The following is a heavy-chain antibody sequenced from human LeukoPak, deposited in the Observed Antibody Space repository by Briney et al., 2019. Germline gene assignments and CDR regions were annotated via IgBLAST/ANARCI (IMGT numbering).Heavy chain of an antibody. CDR3: ARYSIAEAGFVY. CDR1: GFTFSDYY. V-gene: IGHV3-11*06. D-gene: IGHD6-13*01. CDR2: ISSSSNYT. J-gene: IGHJ4*02. Sequence: GGSLRLSCVASGFTFSDYYMSWIRQAPGKGLEWVSYISSSSNYTNYADSVKGRFTISRDNAKNSLYLQMNSLRAEDTAVCYCARYSIAEAGFVYWGQGTLVTVSS.